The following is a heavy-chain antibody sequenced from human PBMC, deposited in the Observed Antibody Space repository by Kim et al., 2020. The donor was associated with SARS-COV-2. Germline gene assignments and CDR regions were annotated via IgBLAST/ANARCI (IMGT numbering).Heavy chain of an antibody. D-gene: IGHD3-3*01. V-gene: IGHV4-39*01. J-gene: IGHJ4*02. Sequence: SYTPSLKSRVTISVDPSKNQFSLKLSSVTAADTAVYYCAGLRFLEWPAHDWGQGTLVTVSS. CDR3: AGLRFLEWPAHD.